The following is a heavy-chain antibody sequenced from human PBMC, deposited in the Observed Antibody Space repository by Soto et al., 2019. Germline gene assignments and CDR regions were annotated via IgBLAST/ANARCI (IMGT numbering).Heavy chain of an antibody. V-gene: IGHV1-18*01. J-gene: IGHJ6*03. CDR3: ARDVILTGAMNYYYYMDV. Sequence: ASVNVSCKASGYTFTSHGINWVRQAPGQGLEWMGWISTYNGNTKYAQKVQGRVTMTTDTSTSTAYMELRSLRSDDTALYYCARDVILTGAMNYYYYMDVWGKGTTVTVSS. CDR2: ISTYNGNT. CDR1: GYTFTSHG. D-gene: IGHD2-2*01.